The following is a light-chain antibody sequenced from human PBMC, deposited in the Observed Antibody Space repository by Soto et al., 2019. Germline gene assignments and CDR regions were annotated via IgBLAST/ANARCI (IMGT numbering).Light chain of an antibody. Sequence: EIVLTQSPGTLSLSPGERATLSCRASHSVSSSYLAWYQQKPGQAPRLLIYGASSRATGIPDRFSGSGSGTVSTLTISRLEPEDFAVYYCQQHRSSPPITFGHGPRLELK. CDR1: HSVSSSY. CDR2: GAS. CDR3: QQHRSSPPIT. J-gene: IGKJ5*01. V-gene: IGKV3-20*01.